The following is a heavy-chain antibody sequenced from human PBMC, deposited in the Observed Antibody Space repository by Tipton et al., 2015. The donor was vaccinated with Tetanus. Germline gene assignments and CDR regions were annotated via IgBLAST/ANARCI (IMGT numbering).Heavy chain of an antibody. J-gene: IGHJ4*02. D-gene: IGHD6-25*01. Sequence: GSLRLSCAASGFTFSDYYMSWIRQAPGKGLEWVASISSTSSYIYYADSLKGRFTISRDNAKNSLYLQMNSLRVDDTAVYYCASGSALDYWGQGSLVAVSS. CDR3: ASGSALDY. CDR1: GFTFSDYY. CDR2: ISSTSSYI. V-gene: IGHV3-11*06.